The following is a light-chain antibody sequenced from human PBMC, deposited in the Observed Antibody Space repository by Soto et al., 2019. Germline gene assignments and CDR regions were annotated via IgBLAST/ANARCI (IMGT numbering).Light chain of an antibody. Sequence: DIHLTQSPSFLSASVGDRVTITCRASQGISSFLAWYQQKPGKAPNLLMYAASTLQSGVPSRFSGGESGTEYTLTISSLQPEDSATYYCQQLYIFPLTFG. J-gene: IGKJ5*01. CDR3: QQLYIFPLT. CDR2: AAS. V-gene: IGKV1-9*01. CDR1: QGISSF.